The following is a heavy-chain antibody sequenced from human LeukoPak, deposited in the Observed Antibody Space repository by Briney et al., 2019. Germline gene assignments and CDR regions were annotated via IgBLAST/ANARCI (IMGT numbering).Heavy chain of an antibody. CDR1: GGSISSYY. J-gene: IGHJ4*02. CDR3: ARDPPIAVAGSWVDY. D-gene: IGHD6-19*01. V-gene: IGHV4-59*01. Sequence: KSSETLSLTFTVSGGSISSYYWSWIRQPPGKGLEWIGYIYYSGSTNYNPSLKSRVTISVDTSKNQFSLKLSSVTAADTAVYYCARDPPIAVAGSWVDYWGQGTLVTVSS. CDR2: IYYSGST.